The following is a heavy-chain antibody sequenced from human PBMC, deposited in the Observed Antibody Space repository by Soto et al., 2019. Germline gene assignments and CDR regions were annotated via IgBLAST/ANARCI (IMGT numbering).Heavy chain of an antibody. CDR1: GFTVSSNY. CDR3: AREIGYCTNGVCYLHAFDI. CDR2: IYSGGST. J-gene: IGHJ3*02. Sequence: PGGSLRLSCAASGFTVSSNYMSWVRQAPGKRLEWVSVIYSGGSTYYADSVKGRFTISRDNSKNTLYLQMNSLRAEDTAVYYCAREIGYCTNGVCYLHAFDIWGQGTMVTVSS. V-gene: IGHV3-66*01. D-gene: IGHD2-8*01.